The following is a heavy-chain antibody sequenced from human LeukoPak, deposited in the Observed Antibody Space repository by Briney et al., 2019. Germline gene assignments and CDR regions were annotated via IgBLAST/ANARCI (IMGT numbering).Heavy chain of an antibody. CDR3: ARERLARFPYFDY. Sequence: GSSVKLSCKTSGGTFSNSGISWVRQAPGQGPEWMGGIIPVFGTPNYAQKFQGRLTITAARSTTTAYMELSSLTSDDTAVYYCARERLARFPYFDYWGQGTLVAVSS. V-gene: IGHV1-69*06. D-gene: IGHD3-3*01. CDR2: IIPVFGTP. CDR1: GGTFSNSG. J-gene: IGHJ4*02.